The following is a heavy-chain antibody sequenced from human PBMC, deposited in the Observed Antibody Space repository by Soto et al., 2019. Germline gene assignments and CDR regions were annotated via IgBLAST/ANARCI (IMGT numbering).Heavy chain of an antibody. CDR2: IIPIFGTA. D-gene: IGHD6-19*01. V-gene: IGHV1-69*13. J-gene: IGHJ4*02. CDR3: ARDRPWQQWLEFDY. Sequence: ASVKVSCKASGGTFSSYAISWVRQAPGQGLEWMGGIIPIFGTANYAQKFQGRVTITADESTSTAYMELSSLRSEDTAVYYCARDRPWQQWLEFDYWGQGTLVTVSS. CDR1: GGTFSSYA.